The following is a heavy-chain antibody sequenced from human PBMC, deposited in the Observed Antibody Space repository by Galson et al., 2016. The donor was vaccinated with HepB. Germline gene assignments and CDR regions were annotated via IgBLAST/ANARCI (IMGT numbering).Heavy chain of an antibody. CDR1: GFIFSSYG. V-gene: IGHV3-30*18. CDR2: ITYDGSNT. Sequence: SLRLSCAASGFIFSSYGMYWVRQAPGKGLEWVAVITYDGSNTYYADSAKGRFTISRDHSKNTLYLQMNSLRAEDTAVYFCANVRRPLLWLRAVDFWGQGTLVTVSS. D-gene: IGHD3-16*01. J-gene: IGHJ4*02. CDR3: ANVRRPLLWLRAVDF.